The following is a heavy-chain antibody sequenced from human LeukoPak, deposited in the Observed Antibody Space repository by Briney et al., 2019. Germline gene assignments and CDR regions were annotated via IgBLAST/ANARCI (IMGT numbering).Heavy chain of an antibody. V-gene: IGHV1-69*06. CDR1: GGTFSSYA. CDR2: IIPIFGTA. CDR3: ASSTAGRYYDSSGYYYRGDY. D-gene: IGHD3-22*01. J-gene: IGHJ4*02. Sequence: AVKVSCKASGGTFSSYAISWVRQAPGQGLEWMGRIIPIFGTANYAQKLQGRVTITADKSTSTAYMELSSLTSEDTAVYYCASSTAGRYYDSSGYYYRGDYWGQGTLVTVSS.